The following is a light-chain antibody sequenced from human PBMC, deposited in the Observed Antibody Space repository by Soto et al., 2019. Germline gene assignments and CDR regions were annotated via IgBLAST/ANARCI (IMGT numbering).Light chain of an antibody. CDR1: SSNIGAGYD. CDR3: QSYDSSLSGSV. J-gene: IGLJ2*01. CDR2: GNS. V-gene: IGLV1-40*01. Sequence: VLTQPPSVSGAPGQRVTISCTGSSSNIGAGYDVHWYQKLPGTAPKILIYGNSNRPSGVPDRFSGSKSGTSASLAITGLQAEDEADYYCQSYDSSLSGSVFGGGTKLTVL.